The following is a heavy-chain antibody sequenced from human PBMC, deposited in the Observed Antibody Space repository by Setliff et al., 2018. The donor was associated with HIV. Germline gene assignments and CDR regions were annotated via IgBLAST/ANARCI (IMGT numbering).Heavy chain of an antibody. J-gene: IGHJ6*03. V-gene: IGHV4-61*09. CDR3: ARAARPYYMDV. CDR2: IYANGST. D-gene: IGHD6-6*01. CDR1: GGSISSGNYY. Sequence: SETLSLTCSVSGGSISSGNYYWSWIRQSAGKGLEWIGHIYANGSTNYNPSLKSRVTISVDTSKNQFSLKLSSVTAADTAVYYCARAARPYYMDVWGKGTTVTVSS.